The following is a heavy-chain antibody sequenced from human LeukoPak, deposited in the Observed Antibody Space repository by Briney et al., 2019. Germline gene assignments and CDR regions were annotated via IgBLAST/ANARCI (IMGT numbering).Heavy chain of an antibody. D-gene: IGHD6-13*01. V-gene: IGHV3-30*03. Sequence: PGRSLRLSCVASGFTFSIYGMHWVRQAPGKGLEWVAVISSGGSNKYYADSVKGRFTISRDDSKNTLYLQVNSLRADDTAMYYCARESIAAAALDYWGQGTLVTVSS. CDR2: ISSGGSNK. CDR3: ARESIAAAALDY. J-gene: IGHJ4*02. CDR1: GFTFSIYG.